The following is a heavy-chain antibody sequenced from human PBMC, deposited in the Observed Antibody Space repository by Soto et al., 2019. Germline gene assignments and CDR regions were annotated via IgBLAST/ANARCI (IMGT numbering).Heavy chain of an antibody. CDR1: VGSNSVDL. CDR3: AGDPHMVRGVTAYYYYGMDV. CDR2: ITPIFGIA. Sequence: PVKGSRKTSVGSNSVDLGGWVRLTKKQGLEWMGGITPIFGIANYAQKFQGRLTITADESTSTAYMELSSLRSEDTAVYYCAGDPHMVRGVTAYYYYGMDVWGQGTTVTGSS. V-gene: IGHV1-69*01. D-gene: IGHD3-10*01. J-gene: IGHJ6*02.